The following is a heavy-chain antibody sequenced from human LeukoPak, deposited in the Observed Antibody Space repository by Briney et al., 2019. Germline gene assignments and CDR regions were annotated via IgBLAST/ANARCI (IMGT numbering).Heavy chain of an antibody. CDR3: ACPIGVRGSYFDY. D-gene: IGHD3-10*01. CDR1: GGSISSSSYY. Sequence: SETLSLTHTVSGGSISSSSYYWGWIRPPPGKGLEWSGCIYYSESTYYNPSLKSRVTISVDTSKNQLSLKLSAVTAADTAVYYCACPIGVRGSYFDYWGQGTLVTVSS. V-gene: IGHV4-39*01. J-gene: IGHJ4*02. CDR2: IYYSEST.